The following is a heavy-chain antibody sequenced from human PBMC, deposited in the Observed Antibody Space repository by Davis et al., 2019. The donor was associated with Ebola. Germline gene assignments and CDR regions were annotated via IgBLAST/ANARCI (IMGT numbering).Heavy chain of an antibody. D-gene: IGHD3-10*01. V-gene: IGHV4-34*01. CDR3: ARMKSAMVRGVMGFDP. CDR1: GGSFSGYY. J-gene: IGHJ5*02. CDR2: INHSRST. Sequence: SETLSPTCAVYGGSFSGYYWSWIRQPPGKGLEWIGEINHSRSTNYNPSLKSRVTVSADTSKNQFSLKLSSVTAEDTAVYYCARMKSAMVRGVMGFDPWGQGTLVTVSS.